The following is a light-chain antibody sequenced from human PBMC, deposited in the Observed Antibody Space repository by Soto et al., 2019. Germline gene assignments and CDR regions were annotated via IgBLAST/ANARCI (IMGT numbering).Light chain of an antibody. J-gene: IGKJ1*01. CDR2: AAS. CDR3: QKDGSFWT. Sequence: IEWTQSPGTLPLNPWEIATLSCRASQSVSSSYLAWYQQKPGQAPRLLIYAASSRATGIPDRFSGSGSGTDFTLTIRGLEPDDFAVYHCQKDGSFWTFGQGTKVDIK. CDR1: QSVSSSY. V-gene: IGKV3-20*01.